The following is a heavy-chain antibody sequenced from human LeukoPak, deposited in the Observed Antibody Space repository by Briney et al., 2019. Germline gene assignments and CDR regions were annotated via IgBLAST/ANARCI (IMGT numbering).Heavy chain of an antibody. J-gene: IGHJ5*02. CDR1: GFTFSSYA. V-gene: IGHV3-23*01. CDR3: ANRGTMVRGARFDP. D-gene: IGHD3-10*01. Sequence: GGSLRLSCAASGFTFSSYAMDWVRQAPGKGLEWVSAISTGGDRAYYADSVRGRFTTSRDNSKNTLYLQMNSLRAEDTAVYYCANRGTMVRGARFDPWGQGTLVTVSS. CDR2: ISTGGDRA.